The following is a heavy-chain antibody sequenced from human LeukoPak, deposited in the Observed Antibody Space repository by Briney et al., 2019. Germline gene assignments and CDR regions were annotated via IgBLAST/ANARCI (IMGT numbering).Heavy chain of an antibody. CDR2: IYPGDSDT. Sequence: GESLKISCKGFGYSFSNYWIGWVRQMPGKGLEWMGIIYPGDSDTRYSPSFQGHVTISADNSISTAYLQWSSLKASDTAMYYCATYSGVWDLLNWGQGTLVAVSS. CDR3: ATYSGVWDLLN. J-gene: IGHJ4*02. D-gene: IGHD1-26*01. V-gene: IGHV5-51*01. CDR1: GYSFSNYW.